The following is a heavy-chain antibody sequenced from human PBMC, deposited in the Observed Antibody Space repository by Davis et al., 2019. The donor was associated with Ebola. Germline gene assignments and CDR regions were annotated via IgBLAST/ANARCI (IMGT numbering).Heavy chain of an antibody. CDR2: IIPIFGTA. D-gene: IGHD3-3*01. J-gene: IGHJ6*02. CDR3: ARGNYDFWSGYSHRYYYGMDV. CDR1: GGTFSSYA. V-gene: IGHV1-69*13. Sequence: AASVKVSCKASGGTFSSYAISWVRQAPGQGLEWMGGIIPIFGTANYAQKFQGRVTITADESTSTAYMELSSLRSGDTAVYYCARGNYDFWSGYSHRYYYGMDVWGQGTTVTVSS.